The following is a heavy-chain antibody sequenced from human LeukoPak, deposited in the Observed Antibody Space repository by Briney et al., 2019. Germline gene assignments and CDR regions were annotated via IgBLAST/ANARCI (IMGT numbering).Heavy chain of an antibody. V-gene: IGHV4-34*01. D-gene: IGHD2-2*01. CDR2: INHSGST. Sequence: SETLSLTCAVYGGSFSGYYWSWIRQPPGKGLEWIGEINHSGSTNYNPSLKSRVTISVDTSKNQFSLKLSSVTAADTAVYCCARTRGYCSSTSCRNFDYWGQEPWSPSPQ. CDR1: GGSFSGYY. CDR3: ARTRGYCSSTSCRNFDY. J-gene: IGHJ4*01.